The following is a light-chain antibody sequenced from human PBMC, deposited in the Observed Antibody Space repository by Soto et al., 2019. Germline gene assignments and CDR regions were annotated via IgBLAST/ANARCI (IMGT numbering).Light chain of an antibody. CDR2: EVS. V-gene: IGLV2-8*01. J-gene: IGLJ2*01. CDR1: SSDVGGYNY. Sequence: QSALTQPPSASGSPRQAVTLSCTGTSSDVGGYNYVSWYQHHPGKAPKLMIYEVSKRPSGVPDRFSGSKSGNTASLTVSGLQAEDEADYYCCSYAATNNVLFGGGTKLTVL. CDR3: CSYAATNNVL.